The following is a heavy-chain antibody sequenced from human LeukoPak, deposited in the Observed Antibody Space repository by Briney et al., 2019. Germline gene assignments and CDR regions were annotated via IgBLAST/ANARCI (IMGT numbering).Heavy chain of an antibody. Sequence: GGSLRLSCAASGFTLTDAWVSWVRQPPGEGLEWVGHLKSKTDGGTTDYAAPVKGRFTISRDGSKNTLYLQMSSLRAEDTAVYYCAKSTGPIFGKGGYFDYWGQGTLVTVSS. CDR2: LKSKTDGGTT. J-gene: IGHJ4*02. CDR3: AKSTGPIFGKGGYFDY. D-gene: IGHD3-3*01. CDR1: GFTLTDAW. V-gene: IGHV3-15*01.